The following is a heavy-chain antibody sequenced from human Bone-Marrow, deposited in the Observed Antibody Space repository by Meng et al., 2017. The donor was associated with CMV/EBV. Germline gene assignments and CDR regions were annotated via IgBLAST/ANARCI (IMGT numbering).Heavy chain of an antibody. V-gene: IGHV3-9*01. Sequence: GGSLRLSCAASGFTFDDYAMHWVRQAPGKGLEWVSGISWNSGSIGYADSVKGRFTISRDNAKNSLYLQMNSLRAEDTALYYCAREVGATAAGLGYWGQGTLVTVSS. CDR3: AREVGATAAGLGY. CDR1: GFTFDDYA. J-gene: IGHJ4*02. D-gene: IGHD1-26*01. CDR2: ISWNSGSI.